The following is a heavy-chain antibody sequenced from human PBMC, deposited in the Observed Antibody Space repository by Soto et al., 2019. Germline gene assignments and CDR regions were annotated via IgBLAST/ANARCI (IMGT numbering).Heavy chain of an antibody. CDR2: ISSSSSYI. V-gene: IGHV3-21*01. Sequence: AGSLRLSCAASGFTFSRYSINWVRQAPGNGLEWVSSISSSSSYIYYADSVKGRFTINRENAKNSLYVQMNSLRVEDRAVYYCARVGYSSGWHGGAFDIWGQGTMVTVSS. CDR3: ARVGYSSGWHGGAFDI. CDR1: GFTFSRYS. D-gene: IGHD6-19*01. J-gene: IGHJ3*02.